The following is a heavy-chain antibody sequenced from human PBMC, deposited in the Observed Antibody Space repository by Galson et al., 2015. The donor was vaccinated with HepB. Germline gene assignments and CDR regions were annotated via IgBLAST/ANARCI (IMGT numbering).Heavy chain of an antibody. CDR1: GFTFDDYA. Sequence: SLRLSCAASGFTFDDYAMHWVRQAPGKGLEWVSGISWNSGSIGYADSVKGRFTISRDNAKNSLYLQMNSLRAEDTALYYCAKVHYYDSSGCYGSDAFDIWGQGTMVTVSS. CDR3: AKVHYYDSSGCYGSDAFDI. J-gene: IGHJ3*02. CDR2: ISWNSGSI. V-gene: IGHV3-9*01. D-gene: IGHD3-22*01.